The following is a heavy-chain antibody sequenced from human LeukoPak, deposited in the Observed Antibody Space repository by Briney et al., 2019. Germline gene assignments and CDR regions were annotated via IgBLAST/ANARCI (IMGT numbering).Heavy chain of an antibody. D-gene: IGHD2-15*01. CDR1: CRPLSSHH. Sequence: PSDTLSLTCTVSCRPLSSHHGRCLPHPPGERGECIGYIYYRGRSNYNPPLNRRVTIPVDTSKNQFSLKLSSVPAADTAVYYCARWGWRSGGSFNWFDPWGQGTLVTVSS. CDR2: IYYRGRS. V-gene: IGHV4-59*07. J-gene: IGHJ5*02. CDR3: ARWGWRSGGSFNWFDP.